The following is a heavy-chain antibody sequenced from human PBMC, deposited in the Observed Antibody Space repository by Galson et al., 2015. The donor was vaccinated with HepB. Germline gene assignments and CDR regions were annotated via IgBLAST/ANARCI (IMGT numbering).Heavy chain of an antibody. CDR1: GGTFSSYT. Sequence: SVKVSCKASGGTFSSYTISWVRQAPGQGLEWMGRIIPILGIANYAQKFQGRVTITADKSTSTAYMELSSLRSEDTAVYYCARDFSARRIVGATFDAFDIWGQGTMVTVSS. J-gene: IGHJ3*02. CDR3: ARDFSARRIVGATFDAFDI. CDR2: IIPILGIA. V-gene: IGHV1-69*04. D-gene: IGHD1-26*01.